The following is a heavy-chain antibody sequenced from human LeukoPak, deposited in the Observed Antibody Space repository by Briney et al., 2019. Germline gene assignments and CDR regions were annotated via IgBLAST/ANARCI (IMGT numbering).Heavy chain of an antibody. Sequence: GASVKVSCKASGYTFTGYYMHWVRQAPGQGLEWMGWINPNSGGTNYAQKFQTRVTMTRDTSISTAYMELSRLRSEDTAVYYCARDFGGNSGWFDPWGQGTLVTVSS. V-gene: IGHV1-2*02. D-gene: IGHD4-23*01. CDR2: INPNSGGT. CDR3: ARDFGGNSGWFDP. J-gene: IGHJ5*02. CDR1: GYTFTGYY.